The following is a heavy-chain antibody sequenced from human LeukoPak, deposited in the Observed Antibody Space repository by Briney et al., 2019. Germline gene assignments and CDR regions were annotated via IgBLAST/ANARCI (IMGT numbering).Heavy chain of an antibody. Sequence: ASVKVSCKASGGTFSSYAISWVRQAPGQGLEWMGGIIPIFGTANYAQKFQGRVTITADESTSTAYMELSSLRSEDTAVYYCARDRIRFKDAFDIWGQGTMVTVSS. CDR2: IIPIFGTA. J-gene: IGHJ3*02. D-gene: IGHD3-3*01. CDR1: GGTFSSYA. V-gene: IGHV1-69*13. CDR3: ARDRIRFKDAFDI.